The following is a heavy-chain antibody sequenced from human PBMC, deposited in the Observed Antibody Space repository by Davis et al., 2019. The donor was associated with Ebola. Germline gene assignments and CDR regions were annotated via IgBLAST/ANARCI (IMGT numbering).Heavy chain of an antibody. CDR3: ARDRHVGDYGMDV. CDR1: GGTFSSYA. J-gene: IGHJ6*02. D-gene: IGHD3-10*02. V-gene: IGHV1-69*04. CDR2: IIPILGIA. Sequence: SVNVSCKASGGTFSSYAISWVRQLPGQGLEWMGRIIPILGIANYAQKFQGRVTIIADKSTGTAYMELSSLRSEDTAVYYCARDRHVGDYGMDVWGQGTTVTVSS.